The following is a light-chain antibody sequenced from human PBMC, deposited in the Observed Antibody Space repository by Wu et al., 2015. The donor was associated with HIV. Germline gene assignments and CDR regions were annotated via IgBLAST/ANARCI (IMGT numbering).Light chain of an antibody. CDR1: QSINSNS. CDR3: QQYSSSAIT. CDR2: AAS. Sequence: EIVLTQSPGTLSLSPGERATLSCRASQSINSNSLAWYQQKPGQAPRLLIYAASDRATDIPDRFSGSGSGTDFTLTINRVEPEDFAVYYCQQYSSSAITFGGGTKAEIK. V-gene: IGKV3-20*01. J-gene: IGKJ4*01.